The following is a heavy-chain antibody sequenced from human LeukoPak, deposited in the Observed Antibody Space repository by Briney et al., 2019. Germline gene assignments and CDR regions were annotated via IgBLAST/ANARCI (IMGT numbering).Heavy chain of an antibody. CDR1: GYNLINYA. CDR3: ARGFLEWTDV. V-gene: IGHV1-8*01. Sequence: ASVKVSCKASGYNLINYAMIWVRQATGQGLEWMGWMNPNSGDTGYAQKFQGRVTITRNTSISTAYMGLSSLRSEDTAVYYCARGFLEWTDVWGKGTTVTVSS. J-gene: IGHJ6*04. CDR2: MNPNSGDT. D-gene: IGHD3-3*01.